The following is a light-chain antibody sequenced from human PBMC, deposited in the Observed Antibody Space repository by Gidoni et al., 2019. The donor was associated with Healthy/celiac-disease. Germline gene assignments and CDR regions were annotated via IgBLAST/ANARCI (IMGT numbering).Light chain of an antibody. CDR1: QSVSSY. V-gene: IGKV3-11*01. CDR2: DAS. CDR3: QQRSNWPLT. J-gene: IGKJ1*01. Sequence: EIVLTQSPATLSLSPGERATLSCRASQSVSSYLAWYQQNPGQAPRLLIYDASNRATGIPARFSGSGSGTDFTLTISSLEPEDFAVYYCQQRSNWPLTFXQXTKVEIK.